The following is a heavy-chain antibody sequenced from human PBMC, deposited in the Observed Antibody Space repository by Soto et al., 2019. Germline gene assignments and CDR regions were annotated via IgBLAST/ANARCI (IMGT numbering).Heavy chain of an antibody. CDR1: GFTFRSFT. CDR2: ISSNSAYI. CDR3: TRDASRDSSARGWFDP. Sequence: PXESLRLSCAASGFTFRSFTMNGVRQAPGKGLEWVSTISSNSAYIYYTDALRGRFTISRDNAKNSLHLQMKSLRAEDTAVYYCTRDASRDSSARGWFDPWGPGTLVTVSS. J-gene: IGHJ5*02. D-gene: IGHD6-13*01. V-gene: IGHV3-21*01.